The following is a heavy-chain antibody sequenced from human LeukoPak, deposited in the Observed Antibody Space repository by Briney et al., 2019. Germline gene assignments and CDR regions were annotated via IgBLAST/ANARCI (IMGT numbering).Heavy chain of an antibody. J-gene: IGHJ6*02. V-gene: IGHV4-39*01. CDR3: ARGKGGTAMVQRAYYYYGMDV. Sequence: PSETLSLTCTVSGGSISSSSYYWGWIRQPPGKGLEWIGSIYYSGSTYYNPSLKSRVTISVDTSKNQFSLKLSSVTAADTAVYYCARGKGGTAMVQRAYYYYGMDVWGQGTTVTVSS. CDR2: IYYSGST. CDR1: GGSISSSSYY. D-gene: IGHD5-18*01.